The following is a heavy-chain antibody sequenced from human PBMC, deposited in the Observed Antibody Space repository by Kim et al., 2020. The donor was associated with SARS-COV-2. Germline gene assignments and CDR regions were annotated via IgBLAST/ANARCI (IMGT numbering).Heavy chain of an antibody. CDR1: GGSISSSSYY. V-gene: IGHV4-39*01. D-gene: IGHD3-9*01. CDR3: AGHVLRYFDWLLGYYSGVDV. CDR2: IYYSGST. Sequence: SETLSLTCTVSGGSISSSSYYWGWIRQPPGKGLEWIGSIYYSGSTYYNPSLKSRVTISVDTSKNQFSLKLSSVTAADTAVYYCAGHVLRYFDWLLGYYSGVDVWGQGTTVTVSS. J-gene: IGHJ6*02.